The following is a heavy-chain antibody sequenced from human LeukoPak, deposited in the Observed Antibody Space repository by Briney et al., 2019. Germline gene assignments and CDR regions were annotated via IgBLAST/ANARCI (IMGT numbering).Heavy chain of an antibody. Sequence: SETLSLTCTVSGGSISSYYWSWIRQPPGKGLVWIGYIYYSGSTNYNPSLKSRVTISVDTSKNQFSLKLSSVTAADTAVYYCARSHGDYHYGMDVWGQGTTVTVSS. CDR2: IYYSGST. J-gene: IGHJ6*02. V-gene: IGHV4-59*01. CDR3: ARSHGDYHYGMDV. D-gene: IGHD4-17*01. CDR1: GGSISSYY.